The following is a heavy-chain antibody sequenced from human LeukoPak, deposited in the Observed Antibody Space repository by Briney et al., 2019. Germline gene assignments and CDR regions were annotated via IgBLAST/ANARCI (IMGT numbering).Heavy chain of an antibody. CDR2: ISYDGSNK. J-gene: IGHJ4*02. V-gene: IGHV3-30*18. CDR1: GFTFSSYG. D-gene: IGHD4-17*01. Sequence: PGGSLRLSCAASGFTFSSYGMHWVRQAPGKGLEWVAVISYDGSNKYYADSVKGRFTISRDNSKNTLYLQMNSLRAEGTAVYYCAKVSETVTTGFDYWGQGTLVTVSS. CDR3: AKVSETVTTGFDY.